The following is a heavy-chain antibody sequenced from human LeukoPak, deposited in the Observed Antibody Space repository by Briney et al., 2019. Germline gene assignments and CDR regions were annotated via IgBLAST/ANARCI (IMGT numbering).Heavy chain of an antibody. Sequence: GGSLRLSCAASGFTFSSYSMNWVRQAPGKGLEWVSSISSSSSYIYYADSVKGRFTISRDNAKNSLYLQMNSLRAEDTAVYYCARDTPSYYYDSSGYYYVSGGAFDIWGQGTMVTVSS. V-gene: IGHV3-21*01. CDR1: GFTFSSYS. J-gene: IGHJ3*02. CDR2: ISSSSSYI. CDR3: ARDTPSYYYDSSGYYYVSGGAFDI. D-gene: IGHD3-22*01.